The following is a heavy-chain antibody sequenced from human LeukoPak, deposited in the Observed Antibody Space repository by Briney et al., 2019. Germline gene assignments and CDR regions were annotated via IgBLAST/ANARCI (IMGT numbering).Heavy chain of an antibody. D-gene: IGHD6-13*01. Sequence: GASVKVSCKASGYTFTGYHLHWVRQAPGQGLEWMGRINPYSGDTNFAQKFQGRVTMTRDTSITTAYMDLSNLTPDDTAMYFCARDQGSLTRSWYTGYWGQGTQVTVSS. J-gene: IGHJ4*02. V-gene: IGHV1-2*06. CDR3: ARDQGSLTRSWYTGY. CDR1: GYTFTGYH. CDR2: INPYSGDT.